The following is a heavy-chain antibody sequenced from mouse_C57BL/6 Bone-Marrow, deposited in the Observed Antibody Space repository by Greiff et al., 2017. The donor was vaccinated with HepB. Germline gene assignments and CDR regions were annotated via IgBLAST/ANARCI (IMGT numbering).Heavy chain of an antibody. CDR1: GYTFTSYG. V-gene: IGHV1-81*01. Sequence: QVQLQQSGAELARPGASVKLSCKASGYTFTSYGISWVKQRTGQGLEWIGEIYPRSGNTYYNEKFKGKATLTADKSSSTAYMELRSLTSEDSAVYFCARHLYYYGSSYWYFDVWGTGTTVTVSS. D-gene: IGHD1-1*01. CDR2: IYPRSGNT. J-gene: IGHJ1*03. CDR3: ARHLYYYGSSYWYFDV.